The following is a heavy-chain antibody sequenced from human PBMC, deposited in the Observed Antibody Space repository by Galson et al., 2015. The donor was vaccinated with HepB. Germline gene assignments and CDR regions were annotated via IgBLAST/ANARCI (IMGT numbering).Heavy chain of an antibody. V-gene: IGHV3-7*03. Sequence: SLRLSCAASGFTFNTYAMSWVRQAPGKGLEWVANINEDGSEENYVDSVKGRFTISRDNAKNSLYLQMNNLRAEDTALYYCVREPSAGATWGQGTLVTVSS. CDR1: GFTFNTYA. D-gene: IGHD4/OR15-4a*01. CDR3: VREPSAGAT. CDR2: INEDGSEE. J-gene: IGHJ4*02.